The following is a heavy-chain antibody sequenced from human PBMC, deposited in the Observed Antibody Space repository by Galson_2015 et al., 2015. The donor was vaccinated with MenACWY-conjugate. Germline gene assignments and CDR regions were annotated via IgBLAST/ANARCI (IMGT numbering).Heavy chain of an antibody. Sequence: SLRLSCAASGFTFTNYAASWVRQAPGKGLEWVSGISGSGERTHYADSVKGRFTISRDKSKNTLHLQMNSLRAEDTAVYYCAKDRWDTYMNYYFDSWGQGTLVTVSS. J-gene: IGHJ4*02. V-gene: IGHV3-23*01. CDR3: AKDRWDTYMNYYFDS. D-gene: IGHD5-18*01. CDR2: ISGSGERT. CDR1: GFTFTNYA.